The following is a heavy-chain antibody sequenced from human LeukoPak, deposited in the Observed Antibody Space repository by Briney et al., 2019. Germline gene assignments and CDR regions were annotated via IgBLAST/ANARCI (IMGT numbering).Heavy chain of an antibody. Sequence: GGSLRLSCAASGFTFSSYGMHWVRQAPGKGLEWVAVISYDGSNKYYADSVKGRFTISRDNSKNTLYLQMNSLRAEDTAVYYCASPPYDSSGYYSSHLDYWGQGTLVTVSS. J-gene: IGHJ4*02. CDR1: GFTFSSYG. D-gene: IGHD3-22*01. V-gene: IGHV3-30*03. CDR3: ASPPYDSSGYYSSHLDY. CDR2: ISYDGSNK.